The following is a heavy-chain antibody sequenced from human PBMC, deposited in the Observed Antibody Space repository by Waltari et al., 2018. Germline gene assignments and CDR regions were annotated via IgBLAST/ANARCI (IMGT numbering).Heavy chain of an antibody. CDR1: GFTFSSYA. D-gene: IGHD1-26*01. V-gene: IGHV3-30-3*01. CDR2: ISYDGSNK. CDR3: ARDGSYRTYYFDY. J-gene: IGHJ4*02. Sequence: QVQLVESGGGVVQPGRSLRLSCAASGFTFSSYAMHWVRPAPGKGLGWVAVISYDGSNKYYADSVKGRFTISRDNSKNTLYLQMNSLRAEDTAVYYCARDGSYRTYYFDYWGQGTLVTVSS.